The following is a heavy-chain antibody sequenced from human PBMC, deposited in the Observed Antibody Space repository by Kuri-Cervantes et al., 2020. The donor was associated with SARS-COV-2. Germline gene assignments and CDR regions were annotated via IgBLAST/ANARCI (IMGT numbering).Heavy chain of an antibody. Sequence: ASVKVSCKVSGYTLTELSMHWVRQAPGKGLEWMGGFDPEDGETIYAQKFQGRVTMTRNTSISTAYMELSSLRSEDTAVYYCARSVRGKNIVATNTQSLYYYYYYGMDVWGQGTTVTVSS. CDR3: ARSVRGKNIVATNTQSLYYYYYYGMDV. V-gene: IGHV1-24*01. CDR1: GYTLTELS. D-gene: IGHD5-12*01. CDR2: FDPEDGET. J-gene: IGHJ6*02.